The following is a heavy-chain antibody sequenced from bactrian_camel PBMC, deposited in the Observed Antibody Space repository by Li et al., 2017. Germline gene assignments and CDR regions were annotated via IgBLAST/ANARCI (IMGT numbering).Heavy chain of an antibody. CDR2: IDNGGGT. Sequence: VQLVESGGGLVQPGGSLTLSCAASGSTNRNYCMGWFRQAPGKEREGVAAIDNGGGTSYADAVKGRFTISRDNAKNTLYLQMNNLEPEDTAMYFCAADSFNLQLARHYKYWGQGTQVTVS. D-gene: IGHD2*01. J-gene: IGHJ4*01. CDR3: AADSFNLQLARHYKY. CDR1: GSTNRNYC. V-gene: IGHV3S26*01.